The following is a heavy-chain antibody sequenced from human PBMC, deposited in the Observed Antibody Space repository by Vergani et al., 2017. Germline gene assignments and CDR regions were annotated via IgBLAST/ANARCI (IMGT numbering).Heavy chain of an antibody. CDR3: ARDLWGYYILTGLGGNYYYYGIDI. J-gene: IGHJ6*02. Sequence: QVQLVQSGAEVTKPGSSVKVSCKASGGTFSSYAISWVRQATGQGLEWMGGIIPIFGTANYAQKFQGRVTINADESKSTAYMELSSLRSEDTAVYYCARDLWGYYILTGLGGNYYYYGIDIWGQGTTVTVSS. D-gene: IGHD3-9*01. CDR2: IIPIFGTA. V-gene: IGHV1-69*12. CDR1: GGTFSSYA.